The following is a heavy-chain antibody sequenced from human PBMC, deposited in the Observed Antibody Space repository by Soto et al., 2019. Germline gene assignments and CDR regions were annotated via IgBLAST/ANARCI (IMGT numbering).Heavy chain of an antibody. D-gene: IGHD6-13*01. Sequence: GESLKISCKGSGYSFTSYWISWVRQMPGKCLEWMLRIDPSDSYTNYIPSFQGHVTISADKSISTAYLQWSSLKASDTAMYYCARPIPPGRSWSPRDYYYGMDVWGQGTTVTVSS. CDR3: ARPIPPGRSWSPRDYYYGMDV. J-gene: IGHJ6*02. V-gene: IGHV5-10-1*01. CDR2: IDPSDSYT. CDR1: GYSFTSYW.